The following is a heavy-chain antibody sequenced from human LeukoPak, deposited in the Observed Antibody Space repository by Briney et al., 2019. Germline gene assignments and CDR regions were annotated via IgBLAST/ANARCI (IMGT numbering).Heavy chain of an antibody. V-gene: IGHV3-23*01. Sequence: GGSLRLSCAASGFTFSSYAMSWVRQAPGKGLEWVSAISGSGGSTYYADSVKGRFTISRDNSKNTLYLQMNSLRAEDTAVYYCAKDHCDFWSGYYKAQYFDYWGQRTLVTVSS. CDR3: AKDHCDFWSGYYKAQYFDY. D-gene: IGHD3-3*01. J-gene: IGHJ4*02. CDR2: ISGSGGST. CDR1: GFTFSSYA.